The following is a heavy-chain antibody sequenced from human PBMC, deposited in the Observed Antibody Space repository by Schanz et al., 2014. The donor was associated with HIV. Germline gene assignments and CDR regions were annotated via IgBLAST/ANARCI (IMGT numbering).Heavy chain of an antibody. D-gene: IGHD2-21*02. CDR1: GYSFTSYF. V-gene: IGHV1-2*02. CDR2: IDCSNGDT. CDR3: ARNEFRLLPFDF. Sequence: QVQLVQSGAEMKKPGASVRVSCKASGYSFTSYFIHWVRQAPGQGPEWMGWIDCSNGDTYYKKNFRGRVTMTRDTPITTVFMELSGLRSDDTAVYFCARNEFRLLPFDFWGQGTLVTVSS. J-gene: IGHJ4*02.